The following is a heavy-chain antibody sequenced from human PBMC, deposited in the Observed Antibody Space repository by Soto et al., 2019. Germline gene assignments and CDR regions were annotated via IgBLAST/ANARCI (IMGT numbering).Heavy chain of an antibody. V-gene: IGHV3-64D*06. Sequence: PGGSLRLSCSASGLNFNYYAMHWVRQAAGKGLEYVSSISSNGVSTYYADSVKGRFTISRDNSKNTLYLQMNSLRVEDTAVYYCVKDRFVNYWGQGALVTVSS. CDR3: VKDRFVNY. D-gene: IGHD3-3*01. CDR1: GLNFNYYA. J-gene: IGHJ4*02. CDR2: ISSNGVST.